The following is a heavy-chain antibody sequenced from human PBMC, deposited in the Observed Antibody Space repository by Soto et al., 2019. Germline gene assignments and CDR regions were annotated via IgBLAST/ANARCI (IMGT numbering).Heavy chain of an antibody. J-gene: IGHJ3*01. D-gene: IGHD1-26*01. CDR1: GFTFSSSE. Sequence: EVQLVESGGGLIQPGGSLRLSCAASGFTFSSSEMYWVRQAPGKGLEWVSYIHPSGQPIFYADSVKGRFTISRDNAKNLLYLQMSSLIAEDSAVYYCARRASRWGQGTMVTVSS. CDR2: IHPSGQPI. CDR3: ARRASR. V-gene: IGHV3-48*03.